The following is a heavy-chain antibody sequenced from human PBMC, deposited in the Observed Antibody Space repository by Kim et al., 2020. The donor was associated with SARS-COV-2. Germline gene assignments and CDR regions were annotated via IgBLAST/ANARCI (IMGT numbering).Heavy chain of an antibody. CDR2: INPSGGST. V-gene: IGHV1-46*01. D-gene: IGHD2-21*02. Sequence: ASVKVSCKASGYTFTSYYMHWVRQAPGQGLEWMGIINPSGGSTSYAQKFQGRVTMTRDTSTSTVYMELSSLRSKDTAVYYCARDQVPGCGGDCFSYYGMDVWGQGTTVTVSS. CDR1: GYTFTSYY. CDR3: ARDQVPGCGGDCFSYYGMDV. J-gene: IGHJ6*02.